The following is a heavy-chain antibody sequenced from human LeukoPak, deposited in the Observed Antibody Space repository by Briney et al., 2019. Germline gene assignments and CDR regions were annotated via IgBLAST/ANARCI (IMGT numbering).Heavy chain of an antibody. V-gene: IGHV3-48*04. J-gene: IGHJ4*02. CDR1: GFSFSIYS. Sequence: GGSLRLSCAASGFSFSIYSLNWVRQAPGKGLEWVSYIGRSGDRTTHYADSVKGRFTISRDNAKNSVFLQMNNLRSDDTALYYCARETVAGSNYWGQGTPVTVSS. CDR2: IGRSGDRTT. CDR3: ARETVAGSNY. D-gene: IGHD6-19*01.